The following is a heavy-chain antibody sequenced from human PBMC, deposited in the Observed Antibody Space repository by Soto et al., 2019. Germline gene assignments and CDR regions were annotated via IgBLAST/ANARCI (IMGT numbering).Heavy chain of an antibody. D-gene: IGHD1-20*01. CDR2: IYYSGST. Sequence: PSETLSLTCTVSGGSISSSSYYWGWIRQPPGKGLEWIGSIYYSGSTYYNPSLKSRVTISVDTSKNQFSLKLSSVTAADTAVYYCATVGNNWDYYYMDVWGKGTTVTVSS. J-gene: IGHJ6*03. V-gene: IGHV4-39*07. CDR3: ATVGNNWDYYYMDV. CDR1: GGSISSSSYY.